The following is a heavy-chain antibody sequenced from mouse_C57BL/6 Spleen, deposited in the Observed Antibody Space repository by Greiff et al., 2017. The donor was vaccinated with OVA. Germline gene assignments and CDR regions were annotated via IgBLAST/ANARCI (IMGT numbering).Heavy chain of an antibody. CDR3: ARGREGWFAY. Sequence: VQLQQSGPELVKPGASVKISCKASGYTFTDYYMNWVKQSHGKSLEWIGDINPNNGGTSYNQKFKGKATLTVDKSSSTAYMELRSLTSEDSAVYYCARGREGWFAYWGQGTLVTVSA. V-gene: IGHV1-26*01. J-gene: IGHJ3*01. CDR1: GYTFTDYY. CDR2: INPNNGGT.